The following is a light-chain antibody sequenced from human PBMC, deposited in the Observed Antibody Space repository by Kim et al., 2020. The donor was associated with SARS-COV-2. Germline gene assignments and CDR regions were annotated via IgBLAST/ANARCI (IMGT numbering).Light chain of an antibody. CDR2: DVS. J-gene: IGLJ2*01. V-gene: IGLV2-14*03. CDR3: SSYTSSSTVV. Sequence: QYITVSRTGTRSDVGSYTYVSCYQQHPGKAPKLMIYDVSNRPSGVSNRFSGSTSGNTASLTISGLQAEDEADYYCSSYTSSSTVVFGGGTQLTVL. CDR1: RSDVGSYTY.